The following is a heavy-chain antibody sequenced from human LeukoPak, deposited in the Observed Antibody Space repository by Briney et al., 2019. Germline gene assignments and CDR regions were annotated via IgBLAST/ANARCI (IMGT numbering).Heavy chain of an antibody. CDR2: IDPSDSYT. V-gene: IGHV5-10-1*01. CDR1: GYSFTSDW. J-gene: IGHJ4*02. D-gene: IGHD2-15*01. CDR3: ARGYCSGGSCYLVGY. Sequence: GESLKISCKGSGYSFTSDWISWVRQMPGKGLEWMGRIDPSDSYTNYSPSFQGHVTISADKSISTAYLQWSSLKASDTAMYYCARGYCSGGSCYLVGYWGQGTLVTVSS.